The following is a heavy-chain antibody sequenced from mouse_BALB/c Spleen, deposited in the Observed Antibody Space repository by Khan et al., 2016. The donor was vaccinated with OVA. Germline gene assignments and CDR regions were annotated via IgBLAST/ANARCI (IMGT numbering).Heavy chain of an antibody. CDR1: GFNINDTH. CDR3: APAGTGDYFDY. V-gene: IGHV14-3*02. J-gene: IGHJ2*01. CDR2: IDPANDNS. Sequence: IQLVQSGAELVKPGASVKLSCTASGFNINDTHMHWVKQRPEQGLEWIGRIDPANDNSKYDPRFQGKATITADTSSNTAYLHLSSLTSEDTAVYYCAPAGTGDYFDYWGQGTTLTVSS. D-gene: IGHD4-1*01.